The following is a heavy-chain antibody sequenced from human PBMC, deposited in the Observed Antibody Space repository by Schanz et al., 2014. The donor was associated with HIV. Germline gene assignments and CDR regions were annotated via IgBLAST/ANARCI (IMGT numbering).Heavy chain of an antibody. D-gene: IGHD1-20*01. CDR1: GYTFSNYG. V-gene: IGHV1-18*01. J-gene: IGHJ4*02. CDR3: AREGDGASITGTADY. Sequence: QVQLVQSGGEVKKPGGSVMLSCKASGYTFSNYGVSWVRQAPGQGLEWMGWISGDYGKTKYAQKFQARVTMTTDTSSSTAYMELRSLSSDDTAVYYCAREGDGASITGTADYWGQGTLVTVSP. CDR2: ISGDYGKT.